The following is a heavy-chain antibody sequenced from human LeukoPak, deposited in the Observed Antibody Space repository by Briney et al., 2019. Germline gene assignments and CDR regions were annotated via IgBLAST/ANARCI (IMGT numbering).Heavy chain of an antibody. D-gene: IGHD6-13*01. V-gene: IGHV3-9*03. CDR1: GFTFDDYA. J-gene: IGHJ4*02. Sequence: GGSLRLSCAASGFTFDDYAMHWVRQAPGKGLEWVSGISWNSGSIGYADSVKGRFTISRDNAKNSLYLQMNSLRAEDMALYYCAKEGDCSSSWIYFDYWGQGTLVTVSS. CDR3: AKEGDCSSSWIYFDY. CDR2: ISWNSGSI.